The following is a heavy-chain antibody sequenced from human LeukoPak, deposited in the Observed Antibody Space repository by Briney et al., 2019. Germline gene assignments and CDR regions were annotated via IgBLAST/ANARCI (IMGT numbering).Heavy chain of an antibody. V-gene: IGHV3-43*02. D-gene: IGHD3-3*01. J-gene: IGHJ4*02. Sequence: GGSLRLSCAASGFTFDDYAMHWVRQAPGRGVEWVSLISGDGGRTYYAHSVKGRITISRDNSKNSLYLQMNSLRTEDTALYYCAKDIGRFLEWLSLDYWGQGTLVTVSS. CDR2: ISGDGGRT. CDR3: AKDIGRFLEWLSLDY. CDR1: GFTFDDYA.